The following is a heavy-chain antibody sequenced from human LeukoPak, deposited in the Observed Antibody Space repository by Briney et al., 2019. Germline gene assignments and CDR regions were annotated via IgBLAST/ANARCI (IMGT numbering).Heavy chain of an antibody. V-gene: IGHV1-2*02. D-gene: IGHD3-16*01. CDR3: ARVGGQSYSYGMDV. CDR2: INPNSGGT. Sequence: ASVKVSCTASGYTFTGYYMHWVRQAPGQGLEWMGWINPNSGGTNYAQTFQGRVTMTRDTSISTAYMELSRLRSADTAVYYCARVGGQSYSYGMDVWGQGTPVTVSS. CDR1: GYTFTGYY. J-gene: IGHJ6*02.